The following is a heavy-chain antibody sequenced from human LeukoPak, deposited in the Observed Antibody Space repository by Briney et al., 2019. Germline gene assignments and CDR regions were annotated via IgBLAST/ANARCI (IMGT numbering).Heavy chain of an antibody. CDR1: EFTVSSNY. D-gene: IGHD3-22*01. V-gene: IGHV3-66*02. CDR2: IYSGGST. Sequence: PGGSLRLSCAASEFTVSSNYMSWLRQAPGKGLEWVSVIYSGGSTYYADSVKGRFTISRDNSKNTLYLQMNSLRAEDTAVYYCARAGYYDSSGYYLDYWGQGTLVTVSS. J-gene: IGHJ4*02. CDR3: ARAGYYDSSGYYLDY.